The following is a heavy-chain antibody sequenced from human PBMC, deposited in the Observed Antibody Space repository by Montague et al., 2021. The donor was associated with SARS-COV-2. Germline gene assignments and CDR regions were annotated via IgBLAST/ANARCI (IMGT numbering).Heavy chain of an antibody. Sequence: TLSLTCTVSGGSISSGSYYWSWIRQPAGKGLEWIGRIYTSGSTNYNPSLKSRVTISVDTSKNQFSLKLSSVTAADTAVYYCARVGVGTMVRGDIPAYYYYGMDVWGQGTTVTVSS. J-gene: IGHJ6*02. CDR2: IYTSGST. V-gene: IGHV4-61*02. CDR3: ARVGVGTMVRGDIPAYYYYGMDV. D-gene: IGHD3-10*01. CDR1: GGSISSGSYY.